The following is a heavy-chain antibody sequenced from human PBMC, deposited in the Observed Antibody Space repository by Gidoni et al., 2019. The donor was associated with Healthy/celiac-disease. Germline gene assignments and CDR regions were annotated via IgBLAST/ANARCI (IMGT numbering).Heavy chain of an antibody. J-gene: IGHJ4*02. CDR3: ARDGRGSYSINYFDY. Sequence: QVQLVESGGGVVQPGRFLRLSCAASGFTFSSYAMHWVRQAPGKGLEWVAVISYDGSNKYYADSVKGRFTISRDNSKNTLYLQMNSLRAEDTAVYYCARDGRGSYSINYFDYWGQGTLVTVSS. V-gene: IGHV3-30-3*01. CDR1: GFTFSSYA. CDR2: ISYDGSNK. D-gene: IGHD1-26*01.